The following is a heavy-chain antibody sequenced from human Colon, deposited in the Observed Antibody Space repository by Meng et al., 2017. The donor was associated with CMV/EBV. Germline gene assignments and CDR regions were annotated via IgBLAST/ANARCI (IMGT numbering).Heavy chain of an antibody. CDR3: ARRYSGNFYAIEY. V-gene: IGHV3-30-3*01. Sequence: GGSLRLSCAASGFTFHTYALHWVRQAPGKGLEWVTLISNDGTKKYYADSVKGRFTVSRDNPKNTLYLQMSSLRVEDTAVYYCARRYSGNFYAIEYWGQGTLVTVSS. J-gene: IGHJ4*02. CDR2: ISNDGTKK. CDR1: GFTFHTYA. D-gene: IGHD5-12*01.